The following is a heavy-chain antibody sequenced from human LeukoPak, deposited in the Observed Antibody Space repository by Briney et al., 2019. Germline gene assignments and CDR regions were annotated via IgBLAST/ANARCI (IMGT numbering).Heavy chain of an antibody. D-gene: IGHD2-15*01. CDR2: TYYSGST. J-gene: IGHJ2*01. Sequence: SETLSLTCTVSGGSISSYYWSWIRQPPGKGLEWIGYTYYSGSTNYNPSLKSRVTISVDTSKNQFSLKLSSVTAADTAVYYCARVALDIVVVVAATPEWYFDLWGRGTLVTVSS. V-gene: IGHV4-59*01. CDR3: ARVALDIVVVVAATPEWYFDL. CDR1: GGSISSYY.